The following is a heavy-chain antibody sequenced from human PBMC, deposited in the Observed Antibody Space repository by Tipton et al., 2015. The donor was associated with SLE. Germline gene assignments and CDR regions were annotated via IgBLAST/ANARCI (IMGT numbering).Heavy chain of an antibody. J-gene: IGHJ4*02. V-gene: IGHV4-38-2*02. CDR2: IYHSGST. CDR1: GYSISSGYY. D-gene: IGHD1-26*01. Sequence: TLSLTCAVSGYSISSGYYWGWIRQPPGKGLEWIGSIYHSGSTYYNPSLKSRGNISVDTSKNQFSLKLSSVTAADTAVYCCARDHGSSGDYWGQGTLVTVSS. CDR3: ARDHGSSGDY.